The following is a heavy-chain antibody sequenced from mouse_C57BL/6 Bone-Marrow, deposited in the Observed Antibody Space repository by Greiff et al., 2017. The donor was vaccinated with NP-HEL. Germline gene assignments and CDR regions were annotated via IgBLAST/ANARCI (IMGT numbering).Heavy chain of an antibody. CDR2: IDPENGDT. CDR1: GFNIKDDY. CDR3: TFNWDEYFDV. Sequence: EVQLKESGAELVRPGASVKLSCTASGFNIKDDYMHWVKQRPEQGLEWIGWIDPENGDTEYASKFQGKATITADTSSNTAYLQLSSLTSEDTAVYYCTFNWDEYFDVWGTGTTVTVSS. J-gene: IGHJ1*03. V-gene: IGHV14-4*01. D-gene: IGHD4-1*01.